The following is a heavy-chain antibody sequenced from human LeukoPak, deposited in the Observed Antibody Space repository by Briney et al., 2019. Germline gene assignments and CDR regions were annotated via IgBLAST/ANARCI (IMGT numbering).Heavy chain of an antibody. J-gene: IGHJ4*02. CDR2: INHSGSI. Sequence: SGTLSLTCAVSGGSIRNSNWWSWVRQPPGRGLEWIGEINHSGSINYNPSLKSRVTISVDTSKNQFSLKLSSVTAADTAVYYCARARSGKWGFDYWGQGTLVTVSS. CDR3: ARARSGKWGFDY. V-gene: IGHV4-4*02. D-gene: IGHD1-26*01. CDR1: GGSIRNSNW.